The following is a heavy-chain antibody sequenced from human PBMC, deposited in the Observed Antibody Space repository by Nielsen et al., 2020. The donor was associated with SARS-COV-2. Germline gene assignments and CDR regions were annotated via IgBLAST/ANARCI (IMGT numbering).Heavy chain of an antibody. J-gene: IGHJ4*02. CDR1: GFTLSNYG. CDR3: AKELADIVVVPAAQLDY. D-gene: IGHD2-2*01. Sequence: GESLKISCAASGFTLSNYGMHWVRQAPGKGLEWVAVISYDGNKNYYADSVKGRFTISRDNSKNTLYLQMNSLRAEDTAVYYCAKELADIVVVPAAQLDYWGQGTLVTVSS. CDR2: ISYDGNKN. V-gene: IGHV3-30*18.